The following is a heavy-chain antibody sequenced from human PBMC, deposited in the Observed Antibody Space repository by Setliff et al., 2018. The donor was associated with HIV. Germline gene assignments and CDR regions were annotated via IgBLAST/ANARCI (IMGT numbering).Heavy chain of an antibody. CDR2: VYYTGKT. CDR1: GGSIDSGGYY. CDR3: ARDLTSNSNCFEP. Sequence: PSETLSLTCTVSGGSIDSGGYYWSWIRQHPGKGLEWIGYVYYTGKTYYNPSLESRISMSVDTSKNQFSLKLTSVTAADTAIYYCARDLTSNSNCFEPWGQGTQVTVSS. D-gene: IGHD4-4*01. J-gene: IGHJ5*02. V-gene: IGHV4-31*03.